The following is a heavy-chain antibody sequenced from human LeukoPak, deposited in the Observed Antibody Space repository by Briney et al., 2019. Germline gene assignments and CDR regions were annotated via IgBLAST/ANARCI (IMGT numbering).Heavy chain of an antibody. D-gene: IGHD2-8*01. CDR1: GGSISSSTNW. Sequence: SGALSLTCAVSGGSISSSTNWWSWVRQPPGKGLEWIGEIYHSGGTNYNPSLKSRITISVDKSQNQFSLKVNSLTAADTAVYYCATNGYYCMDVWGKGTTVTVSS. V-gene: IGHV4-4*02. J-gene: IGHJ6*03. CDR3: ATNGYYCMDV. CDR2: IYHSGGT.